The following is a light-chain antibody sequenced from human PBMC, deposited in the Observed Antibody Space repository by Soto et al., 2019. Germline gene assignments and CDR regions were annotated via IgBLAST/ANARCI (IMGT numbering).Light chain of an antibody. CDR1: SSDVGNYDF. CDR2: EVT. CDR3: SSYTTSTTLFYV. V-gene: IGLV2-14*01. Sequence: QSALTQPASVSASPGQSITLSCTGTSSDVGNYDFVSWYKQHPGKAPKLIIYEVTNRPSGVSSRFSGSKSGNTASLTISGLRSEDEAAYYCSSYTTSTTLFYVFGTGTKVTVL. J-gene: IGLJ1*01.